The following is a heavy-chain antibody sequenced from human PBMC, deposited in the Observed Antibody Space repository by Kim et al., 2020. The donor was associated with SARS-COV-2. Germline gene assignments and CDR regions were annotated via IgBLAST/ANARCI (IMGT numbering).Heavy chain of an antibody. Sequence: GESLQISCKGSGFSFTSLWITWVRQMPGKGLEWMGRIDLRDSYTTYSPSFQGHVTISADKSISTAYLQWSSLKASDTAIYYCSRGSDYDYWGQGTLVTVSS. J-gene: IGHJ4*02. D-gene: IGHD1-26*01. CDR3: SRGSDYDY. CDR1: GFSFTSLW. V-gene: IGHV5-10-1*01. CDR2: IDLRDSYT.